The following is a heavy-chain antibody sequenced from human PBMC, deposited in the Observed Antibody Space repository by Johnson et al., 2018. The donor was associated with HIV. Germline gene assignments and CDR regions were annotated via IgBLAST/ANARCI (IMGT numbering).Heavy chain of an antibody. CDR2: ISWNSGSI. CDR3: ARGLELYLDLGWDDAFDI. D-gene: IGHD1-26*01. J-gene: IGHJ3*02. CDR1: GFTFDDYA. V-gene: IGHV3-9*01. Sequence: VQLVESGGGVVRPGGSLRLSCAASGFTFDDYAMHWVLQAPGKGLEWVSGISWNSGSIGSADSVKGRFPIPRDNAKNSLYLQMNSLRPEDTAVYYCARGLELYLDLGWDDAFDIWGQGTMVTVSS.